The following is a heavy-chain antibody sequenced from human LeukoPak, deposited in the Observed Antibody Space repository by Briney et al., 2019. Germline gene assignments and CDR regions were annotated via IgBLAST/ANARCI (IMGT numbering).Heavy chain of an antibody. CDR1: GGSISSYY. J-gene: IGHJ4*02. D-gene: IGHD3-10*01. V-gene: IGHV4-59*01. Sequence: SETLSLTCTVSGGSISSYYWSWIRQPPGKGLEWIGYMYYSGSTNYNPSLKSRVTISVDMSKNQVSLKLSSVTAADTAVYYCARDRAYGSGKYYFDYWGQGTLVTVSS. CDR2: MYYSGST. CDR3: ARDRAYGSGKYYFDY.